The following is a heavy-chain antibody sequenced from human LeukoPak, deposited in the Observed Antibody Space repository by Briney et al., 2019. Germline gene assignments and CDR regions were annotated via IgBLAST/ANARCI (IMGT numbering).Heavy chain of an antibody. CDR1: GFTFTSYA. CDR3: ARDQPYYDSGAYYP. Sequence: GGSLRLSCATSGFTFTSYAMSWVRQAPGKGLEWVSAISGSGGSTYYADSVKGRFTISRDDAKNSLYLQMNNLRADDTAVYYCARDQPYYDSGAYYPWGQGTVVTVSS. V-gene: IGHV3-23*01. J-gene: IGHJ5*02. CDR2: ISGSGGST. D-gene: IGHD3-22*01.